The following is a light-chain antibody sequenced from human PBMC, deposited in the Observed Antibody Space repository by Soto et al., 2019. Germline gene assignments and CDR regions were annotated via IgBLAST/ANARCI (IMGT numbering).Light chain of an antibody. V-gene: IGKV3-20*01. CDR3: QQYGSSSWT. J-gene: IGKJ1*01. CDR2: GAS. CDR1: QSVSSTY. Sequence: EIVLTQSPGTLSLSPGERATLSCRASQSVSSTYLAWYQQKPGQAPRLLIYGASSRAADIPDRFSVSGSGTDFTLTISRLEPEDVAVYYCQQYGSSSWTFGQGTKVEIK.